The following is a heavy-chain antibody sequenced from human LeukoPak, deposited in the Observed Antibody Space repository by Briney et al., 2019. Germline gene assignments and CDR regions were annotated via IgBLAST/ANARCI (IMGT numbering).Heavy chain of an antibody. D-gene: IGHD4-23*01. V-gene: IGHV1-58*01. Sequence: SVKVSCKASGFTFTSSAVQWVRQARGQRPEWIGRIVVGSGDTNYAQNFHERVTNTRDMSTSTAYMDMSSLTSEDTAVYFCAEDLGGQDYWGQGTLVTVSS. CDR3: AEDLGGQDY. J-gene: IGHJ4*02. CDR1: GFTFTSSA. CDR2: IVVGSGDT.